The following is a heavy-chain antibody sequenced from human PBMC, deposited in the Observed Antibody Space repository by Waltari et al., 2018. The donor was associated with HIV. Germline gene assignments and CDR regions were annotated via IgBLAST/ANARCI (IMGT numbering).Heavy chain of an antibody. Sequence: EMQLLEFGGGLVQPGGSLRLSCAAYGSTFSSYAMHWVRQAPGKGLEWVSGISDSTGRTYYGDSVKGRFTISRDNSKNTLYLQMSSLRVEDTAIYYCAKDEAGAGSPEVWFDPWGQGTLVTVSS. CDR1: GSTFSSYA. J-gene: IGHJ5*02. CDR2: ISDSTGRT. CDR3: AKDEAGAGSPEVWFDP. D-gene: IGHD6-13*01. V-gene: IGHV3-23*01.